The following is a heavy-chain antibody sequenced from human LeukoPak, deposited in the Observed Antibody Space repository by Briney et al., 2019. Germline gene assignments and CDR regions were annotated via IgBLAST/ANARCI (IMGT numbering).Heavy chain of an antibody. D-gene: IGHD1-7*01. Sequence: PSETLSLTCSVSGGSISSYYWSWIRQPPGKGLEYIGYIFYSGSTNYNPSLKSRITISVDTSKNHFSLKLSSVTAADAAVYYCARGNNWNSLFDYWGQGTLVTVSS. J-gene: IGHJ4*02. CDR2: IFYSGST. CDR1: GGSISSYY. CDR3: ARGNNWNSLFDY. V-gene: IGHV4-59*01.